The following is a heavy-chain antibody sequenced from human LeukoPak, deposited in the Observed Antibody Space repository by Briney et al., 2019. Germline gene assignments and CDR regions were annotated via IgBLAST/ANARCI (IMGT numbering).Heavy chain of an antibody. Sequence: SETLSLTCAVYGGSFSGYYWSWIRQPPGKGLEWIGEINHSGSTNYNPSLKSRVTISVDTSKNQFSLKLSSVTAADTAVYYCARGAGFYSKGLARFDPWGQGTLVTVSS. V-gene: IGHV4-34*01. CDR2: INHSGST. J-gene: IGHJ5*02. CDR1: GGSFSGYY. CDR3: ARGAGFYSKGLARFDP. D-gene: IGHD4-11*01.